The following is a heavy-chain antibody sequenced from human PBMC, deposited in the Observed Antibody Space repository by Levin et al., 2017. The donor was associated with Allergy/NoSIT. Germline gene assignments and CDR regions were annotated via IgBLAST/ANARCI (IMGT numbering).Heavy chain of an antibody. V-gene: IGHV2-5*01. CDR1: GFSLTSNGVG. Sequence: VSGPTLVKPTQTLTLTCSFSGFSLTSNGVGVGWIRQPPGKALEWLALIYWNGDRRHRSSLRSRLTITKDTSKNQVVLTMTSMDPEDTATYFCVYMFCGGDCYAFHGHMDVWGQGTTVTVSS. CDR3: VYMFCGGDCYAFHGHMDV. J-gene: IGHJ6*02. D-gene: IGHD2-21*02. CDR2: IYWNGDR.